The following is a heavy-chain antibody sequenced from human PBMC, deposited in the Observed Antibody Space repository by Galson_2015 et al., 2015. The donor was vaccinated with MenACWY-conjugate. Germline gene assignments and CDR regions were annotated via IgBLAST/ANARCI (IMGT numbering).Heavy chain of an antibody. CDR1: GYTFTSYG. CDR2: ISAYNGNT. J-gene: IGHJ6*02. V-gene: IGHV1-18*01. CDR3: ARDRIAAAGTGLFYYGMDV. D-gene: IGHD6-13*01. Sequence: SVKVSCKASGYTFTSYGISWVRQAPGQGLEWMGWISAYNGNTNYAQKLQGRVTMTTDTSTSTAYMELRSLRSDDTAVYYCARDRIAAAGTGLFYYGMDVWGQGTTVTVSS.